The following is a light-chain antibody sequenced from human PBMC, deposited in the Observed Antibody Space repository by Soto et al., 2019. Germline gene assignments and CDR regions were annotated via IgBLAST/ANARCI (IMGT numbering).Light chain of an antibody. J-gene: IGKJ5*01. CDR2: GSS. Sequence: DIPLTQSTSSLSASVGDRVTVTWRTSQSISNHLNWYQQKPGEAPKLLIYGSSSLHYGVPSRFSGSGYGSAFNLTISSLQTEDSATYYCQQSFTAPITFGQGTRLEIK. CDR3: QQSFTAPIT. V-gene: IGKV1-39*01. CDR1: QSISNH.